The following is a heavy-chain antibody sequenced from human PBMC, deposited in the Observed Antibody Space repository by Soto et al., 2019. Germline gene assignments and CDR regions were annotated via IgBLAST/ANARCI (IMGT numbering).Heavy chain of an antibody. CDR1: GFTFSSYS. D-gene: IGHD3-10*01. Sequence: GGSLRLSCAASGFTFSSYSMNWVRQAPGKGLEWVSSISSSSSYIYYADSVKGRFTISRDNAKNSLYLQMNSLRAEDTAVYYCARGGYYGSGSTRSYYYYGMDVWGQGTTVTVSS. CDR3: ARGGYYGSGSTRSYYYYGMDV. CDR2: ISSSSSYI. V-gene: IGHV3-21*01. J-gene: IGHJ6*02.